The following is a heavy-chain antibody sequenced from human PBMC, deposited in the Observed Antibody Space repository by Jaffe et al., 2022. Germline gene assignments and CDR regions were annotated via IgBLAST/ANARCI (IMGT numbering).Heavy chain of an antibody. CDR3: ARGGPGIVVPRGHYYYIDV. D-gene: IGHD2-2*01. CDR2: IYTSGST. J-gene: IGHJ6*03. Sequence: QVQLQESGPGLVKPSQTLSLTCTVSGGSINSDNYYWSWIRQSAGKGLEWIGRIYTSGSTNYNPSLKSRVSMSLDTSKNQFSLKLSSVTAADTAVYYCARGGPGIVVPRGHYYYIDVWGKGTTVTVSS. V-gene: IGHV4-61*02. CDR1: GGSINSDNYY.